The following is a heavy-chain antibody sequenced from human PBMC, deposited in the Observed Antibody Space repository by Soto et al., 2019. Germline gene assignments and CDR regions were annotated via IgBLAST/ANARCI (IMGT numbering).Heavy chain of an antibody. D-gene: IGHD1-7*01. CDR2: ITASAGTT. Sequence: EVKLLESGGGLVQPGGSLRLSCAASGFTFHTYSMTWVRQAPGKGLEWVAHITASAGTTYYADSVKGRFTISKDTSRNTLYLQMNSLRAEDTALYYCAKCMQAYWNYDAHHIWGQGTMVTVSS. CDR1: GFTFHTYS. CDR3: AKCMQAYWNYDAHHI. V-gene: IGHV3-23*01. J-gene: IGHJ3*02.